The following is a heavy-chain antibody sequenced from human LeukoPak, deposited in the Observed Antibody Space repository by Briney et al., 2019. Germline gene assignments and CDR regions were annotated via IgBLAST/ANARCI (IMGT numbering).Heavy chain of an antibody. D-gene: IGHD3-16*01. CDR1: GFIFSDHY. CDR3: VKDSSWMGEYYFDY. Sequence: GGSLRLSCAASGFIFSDHYMSWIRQAPGKGLEWVSYISSTDNTIYYADSVKGRFTISRDNSKNTLYLQMNSLRADDTAVYYCVKDSSWMGEYYFDYWGQGTLVTVSS. J-gene: IGHJ4*02. V-gene: IGHV3-11*04. CDR2: ISSTDNTI.